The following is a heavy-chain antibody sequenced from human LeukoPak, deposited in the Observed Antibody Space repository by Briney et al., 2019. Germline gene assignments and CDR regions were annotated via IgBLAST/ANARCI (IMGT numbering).Heavy chain of an antibody. V-gene: IGHV3-7*01. J-gene: IGHJ6*02. CDR1: GFTFSSYW. D-gene: IGHD2-8*01. Sequence: GGSLRLSCAASGFTFSSYWMSWVRQAPGKGLEWVANIKQDGSEKYYVDSVKGRFTISRDNAKNSLYLQMNSLRAEDTAVYYCARVMEDCTNGVCQIYYYYGMDVRGQGTTVTVSS. CDR2: IKQDGSEK. CDR3: ARVMEDCTNGVCQIYYYYGMDV.